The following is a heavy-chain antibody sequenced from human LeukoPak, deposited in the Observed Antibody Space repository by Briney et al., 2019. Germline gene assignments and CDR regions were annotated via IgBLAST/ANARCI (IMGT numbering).Heavy chain of an antibody. J-gene: IGHJ4*02. D-gene: IGHD2-21*01. Sequence: PGGSLRLSCAASGFTCSRSWMDWVRQAPGKGLEWVANIKEDGSETHYVDSAKGRFTISRDNAKNTLFLQVDSLRVEDTAIYYCSYSLNYWGQGTLVTVSS. CDR3: SYSLNY. CDR2: IKEDGSET. V-gene: IGHV3-7*01. CDR1: GFTCSRSW.